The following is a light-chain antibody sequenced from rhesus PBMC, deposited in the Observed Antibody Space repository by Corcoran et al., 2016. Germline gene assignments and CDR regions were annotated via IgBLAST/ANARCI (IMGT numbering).Light chain of an antibody. CDR3: QQYDDRPWT. CDR1: QGISSW. J-gene: IGKJ1*01. Sequence: DIQMTQSPSSLSASVGDKVTITCHGSQGISSWLAWYQQQPGKAPKPLIYYASTLHSGVPSRFSGSGSGTDYTRTISSLRPEDFATYYCQQYDDRPWTFGQGTTVEIK. CDR2: YAS. V-gene: IGKV1-19*01.